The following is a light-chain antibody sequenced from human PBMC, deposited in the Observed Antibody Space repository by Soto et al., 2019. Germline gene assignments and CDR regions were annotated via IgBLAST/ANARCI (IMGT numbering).Light chain of an antibody. CDR3: QQYDTSPYT. V-gene: IGKV3-20*01. Sequence: ERVLTQSPGTLSLSPGERATLSCRASQSVSSSYLAWYQQKPGQAPRLLIYGASSRASGIPDRFSGSGSGTDFTLTISRLEPEDFAVYYCQQYDTSPYTFGQGTKLEIK. J-gene: IGKJ2*01. CDR2: GAS. CDR1: QSVSSSY.